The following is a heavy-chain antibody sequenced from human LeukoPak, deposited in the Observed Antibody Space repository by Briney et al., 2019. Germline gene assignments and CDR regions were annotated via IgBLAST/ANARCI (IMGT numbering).Heavy chain of an antibody. CDR2: INQDGSVT. J-gene: IGHJ4*02. CDR1: GFNFNNYW. D-gene: IGHD6-6*01. V-gene: IGHV3-7*01. CDR3: ARIGYSSSSTDH. Sequence: GGSLRLSCAASGFNFNNYWMTWFRQAPGKGLEWVANINQDGSVTYYADSVKGRFTVTRDNAKNSLYLQMNSLRAEDTAVYYCARIGYSSSSTDHWGPGTLVTVSS.